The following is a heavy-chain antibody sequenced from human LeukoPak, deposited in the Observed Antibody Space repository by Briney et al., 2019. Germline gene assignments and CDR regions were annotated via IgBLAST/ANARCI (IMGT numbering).Heavy chain of an antibody. V-gene: IGHV1-2*02. CDR3: ATGRYFDWLLGNYFVY. Sequence: ASVKVSCKASGYTFTGYYMHWVRQAPGQGLEWMGWINPNSGGTNYAQKFQGGVTMTRDTSISTAYMELSRLRSDDTAVYYCATGRYFDWLLGNYFVYWGQGTLVTVSS. D-gene: IGHD3-9*01. J-gene: IGHJ4*02. CDR2: INPNSGGT. CDR1: GYTFTGYY.